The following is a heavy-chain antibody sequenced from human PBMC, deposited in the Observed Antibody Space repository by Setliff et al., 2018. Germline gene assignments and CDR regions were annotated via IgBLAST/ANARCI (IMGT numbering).Heavy chain of an antibody. Sequence: GGSLRLSCAASGFTFRSYAMHWVRQAPGKGLEWVAFIWYDGSNTYYGDSVKGRFTISRDNSKNTLYLQMNSLRPEDTAVYYCARTCSGSGCYAGLESWGQGTPVTVSS. V-gene: IGHV3-30*02. CDR3: ARTCSGSGCYAGLES. CDR1: GFTFRSYA. J-gene: IGHJ4*02. CDR2: IWYDGSNT. D-gene: IGHD2-15*01.